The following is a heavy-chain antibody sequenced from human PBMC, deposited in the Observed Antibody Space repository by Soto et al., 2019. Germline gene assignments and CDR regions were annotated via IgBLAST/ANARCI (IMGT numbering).Heavy chain of an antibody. V-gene: IGHV5-10-1*01. J-gene: IGHJ4*02. CDR2: IDPSDSQT. CDR3: ARQIYDSDTGPNFQYYFDS. CDR1: GYSFAVYW. D-gene: IGHD3-22*01. Sequence: GESLKISCDGSGYSFAVYWITLVLQKPGKGLDWMGRIDPSDSQTYYSPSFRGHVTISVTKSITTVFLQWSSLRASDTAMYYCARQIYDSDTGPNFQYYFDSWGQGTPVTVSS.